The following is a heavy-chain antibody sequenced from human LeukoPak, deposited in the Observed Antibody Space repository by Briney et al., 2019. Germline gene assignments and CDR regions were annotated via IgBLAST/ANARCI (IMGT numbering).Heavy chain of an antibody. CDR3: ARSITMIVVVTTPDPPSN. V-gene: IGHV3-23*01. Sequence: GGSLRLSCTVSGFTVSSNSMSWVRQAPGKGLEWVSAISGSGGSTYYADSVKGRFTISRDNSKNTLYLQMNSLRAEDTAVYYCARSITMIVVVTTPDPPSNWGQGTLVTVSS. CDR2: ISGSGGST. J-gene: IGHJ4*02. CDR1: GFTVSSNS. D-gene: IGHD3-22*01.